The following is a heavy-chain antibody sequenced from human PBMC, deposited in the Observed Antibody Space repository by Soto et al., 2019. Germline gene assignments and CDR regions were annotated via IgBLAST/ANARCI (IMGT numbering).Heavy chain of an antibody. D-gene: IGHD3-10*01. V-gene: IGHV1-69*06. CDR1: GGTFSSYA. CDR3: ARATMVRGVIIYNWFDP. CDR2: IIPIFGTA. Sequence: VKVSCKASGGTFSSYAISWVRQAPGQGLEWMGGIIPIFGTANYAQKFQGRVTITADKSTSTAYMELSSLRSEDTAVYYCARATMVRGVIIYNWFDPWGQGTLVTVSS. J-gene: IGHJ5*02.